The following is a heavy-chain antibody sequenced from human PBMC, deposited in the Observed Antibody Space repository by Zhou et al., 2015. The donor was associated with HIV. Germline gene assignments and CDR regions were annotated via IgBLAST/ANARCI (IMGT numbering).Heavy chain of an antibody. D-gene: IGHD6-19*01. V-gene: IGHV1-69*01. CDR1: GGTFSSYA. CDR3: AREFKGIAVAGALRDAFDI. J-gene: IGHJ3*02. CDR2: IIPIFGTA. Sequence: QVQLVQSGAEVKKPGSSVKVSCKASGGTFSSYAISWVRQAPGQGLEWMGGIIPIFGTANYAQKFQGRVTITADESTSTAYMELSSLRSEDTAVYYCAREFKGIAVAGALRDAFDIWGQGTMVTVSS.